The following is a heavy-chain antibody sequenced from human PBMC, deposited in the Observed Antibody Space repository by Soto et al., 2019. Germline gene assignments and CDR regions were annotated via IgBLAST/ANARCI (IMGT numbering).Heavy chain of an antibody. D-gene: IGHD3-10*01. J-gene: IGHJ6*02. V-gene: IGHV4-30-2*01. CDR1: GGSISSGGYS. Sequence: SETLSLTCAVSGGSISSGGYSWSWIRQPPGKGLEWIGYIYHSGSTYYNPSLKSRVTISVDRSKNQFSLKLSSVTAADTAVYYCARSREHITMVRGVNAFGMDVWGQGTTVTVSS. CDR2: IYHSGST. CDR3: ARSREHITMVRGVNAFGMDV.